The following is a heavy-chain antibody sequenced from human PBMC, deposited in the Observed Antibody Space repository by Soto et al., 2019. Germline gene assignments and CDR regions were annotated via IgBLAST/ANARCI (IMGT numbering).Heavy chain of an antibody. D-gene: IGHD6-19*01. Sequence: SGPTLANPTQTLTLTCTFSGLSVTTGGVGVGWIRQPPGKALEWLALIYWDDDRRYRPSLKSRLTITKDTSKNQVVLSMTNLDPVDTATYYCAGFSGGWHGTFQHWGQ. CDR3: AGFSGGWHGTFQH. CDR1: GLSVTTGGVG. CDR2: IYWDDDR. J-gene: IGHJ1*01. V-gene: IGHV2-5*02.